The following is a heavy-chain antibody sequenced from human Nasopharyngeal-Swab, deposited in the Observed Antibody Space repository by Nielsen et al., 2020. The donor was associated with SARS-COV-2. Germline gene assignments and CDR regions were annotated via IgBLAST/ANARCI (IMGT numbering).Heavy chain of an antibody. Sequence: GESLKISCAASGFTVSSNYMSWVRQAPGKGLEWVSVIYSGGSTYYADSVKGRFTISRDNSKNTLYLQMNSLRAEDTAVYCCARDRGGYGDYVDYWGQGTLVTVSS. V-gene: IGHV3-66*02. CDR2: IYSGGST. CDR3: ARDRGGYGDYVDY. J-gene: IGHJ4*02. CDR1: GFTVSSNY. D-gene: IGHD3-16*01.